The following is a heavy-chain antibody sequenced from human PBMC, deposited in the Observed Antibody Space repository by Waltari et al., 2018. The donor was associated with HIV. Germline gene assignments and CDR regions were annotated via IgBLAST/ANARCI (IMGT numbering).Heavy chain of an antibody. CDR1: GFSLSTSGVG. D-gene: IGHD3-22*01. V-gene: IGHV2-5*02. CDR2: IYWDDDK. Sequence: QITLMESGPTLVKPTQPLTLTCTFSGFSLSTSGVGVGWIRQRPGKALELLALIYWDDDKRYSPSLKSRLTIPKDTSKNQVVLTMTNMDPVDTATYYCAHRGDYDSSGPVGPWGQGTLVTVSS. CDR3: AHRGDYDSSGPVGP. J-gene: IGHJ5*02.